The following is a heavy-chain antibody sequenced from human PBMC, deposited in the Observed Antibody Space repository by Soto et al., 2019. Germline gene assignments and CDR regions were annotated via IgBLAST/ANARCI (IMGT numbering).Heavy chain of an antibody. D-gene: IGHD3-22*01. J-gene: IGHJ4*02. Sequence: ASVKVSCKASGYTFTSYGISWVRQAPGQGLEWMGWISAYNGNTNHAQKLQGRVTITTDTSTSTAYLELRSLRSDDTVVYFCAREDPLTLYDSSLTLDSWGQGTLVTVSS. CDR1: GYTFTSYG. V-gene: IGHV1-18*01. CDR2: ISAYNGNT. CDR3: AREDPLTLYDSSLTLDS.